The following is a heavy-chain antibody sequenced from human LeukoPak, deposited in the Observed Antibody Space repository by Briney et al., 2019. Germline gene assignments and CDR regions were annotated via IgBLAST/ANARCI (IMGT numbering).Heavy chain of an antibody. Sequence: GASVKVSCKASGCTFSSYGISWVRQAPGQGLEWMGWISAYNGNTNYAQKLQGRVTMTTDTSTSTAYMELRSLRSDDTAVYYCARGLGYSSSWYGDYWGQGALVTVSS. CDR1: GCTFSSYG. CDR2: ISAYNGNT. V-gene: IGHV1-18*01. D-gene: IGHD6-13*01. J-gene: IGHJ4*02. CDR3: ARGLGYSSSWYGDY.